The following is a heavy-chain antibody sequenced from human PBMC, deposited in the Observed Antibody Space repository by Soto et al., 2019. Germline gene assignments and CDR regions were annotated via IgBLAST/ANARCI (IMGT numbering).Heavy chain of an antibody. J-gene: IGHJ4*02. Sequence: EVYLVDSGGGLVQPGGSLRLSCTASRFTFSNYWMSWVRQAPGKGLEWGASIRQDGSDKYYVDSVKGRFTISRDNAKNSLYRQMNSLSAEDTAVYYCARLLGGVTTFHYLSPGTLVSASS. CDR2: IRQDGSDK. V-gene: IGHV3-7*01. CDR3: ARLLGGVTTFHY. CDR1: RFTFSNYW. D-gene: IGHD3-16*01.